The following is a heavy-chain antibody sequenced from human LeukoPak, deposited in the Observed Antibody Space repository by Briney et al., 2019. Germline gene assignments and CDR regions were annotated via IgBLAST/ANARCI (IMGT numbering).Heavy chain of an antibody. J-gene: IGHJ6*02. D-gene: IGHD3-22*01. CDR2: VYYSGIT. V-gene: IGHV4-59*01. CDR3: ARSHSSGYYYYCGMDV. Sequence: SETLSLTCTVSSGSIISYYWSWIRHPPRKGLEGIGDVYYSGITNYSPSLKSRLCISVETSKNHFSLKLSSVTAADTAVYYCARSHSSGYYYYCGMDVWGQGTTVTVSS. CDR1: SGSIISYY.